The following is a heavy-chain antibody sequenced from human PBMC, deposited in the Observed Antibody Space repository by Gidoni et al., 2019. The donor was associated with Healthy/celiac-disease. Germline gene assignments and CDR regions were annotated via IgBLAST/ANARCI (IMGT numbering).Heavy chain of an antibody. Sequence: QVQLQESGPGLVKPSQTLSLTCTVSGGSISRGDYYWSWIRQPPGKGLEWIGYIYYSGSTYYNPSLKSRVTISVDTSKNQFSLKLSSVTAADTAVYYCAREEGWFGDRGVAFDIWGQGTMVTVSS. V-gene: IGHV4-30-4*01. J-gene: IGHJ3*02. D-gene: IGHD3-10*01. CDR1: GGSISRGDYY. CDR2: IYYSGST. CDR3: AREEGWFGDRGVAFDI.